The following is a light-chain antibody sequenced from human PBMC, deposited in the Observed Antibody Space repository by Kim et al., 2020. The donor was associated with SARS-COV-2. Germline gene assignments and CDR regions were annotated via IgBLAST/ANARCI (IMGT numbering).Light chain of an antibody. CDR2: DAS. CDR1: QSVSSY. J-gene: IGKJ4*01. V-gene: IGKV3-11*01. Sequence: LSPGERATLSCRASQSVSSYLAWYQQKPGQPPSLLIYDASNRATGIPARFSGSGSGTDFALTISSLEPEDFAVYYCQQRGDWPLTFGGGTKVDIK. CDR3: QQRGDWPLT.